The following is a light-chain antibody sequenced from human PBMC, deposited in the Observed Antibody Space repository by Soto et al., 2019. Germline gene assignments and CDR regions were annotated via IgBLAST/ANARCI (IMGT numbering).Light chain of an antibody. J-gene: IGKJ1*01. V-gene: IGKV1-5*01. CDR1: ESIRTW. CDR3: QQYNNYPRT. Sequence: DIQMTQSPTTLSASIGDRVTITCRASESIRTWLAWYQHKPGKAPKFLIYDASTLESGVPSRFSGSGSGTEFTLTISSLQPDDFATYCCQQYNNYPRTFGQGTKVEI. CDR2: DAS.